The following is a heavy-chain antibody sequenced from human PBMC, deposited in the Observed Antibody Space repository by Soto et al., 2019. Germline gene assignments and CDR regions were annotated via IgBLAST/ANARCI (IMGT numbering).Heavy chain of an antibody. CDR3: ATPVSPTGITIFGVVPRPINYYYYGMDV. CDR1: GYTLTELS. Sequence: GASVKVSCKVSGYTLTELSMHWVRQAPGKGLEWMGGFDPEDGETIYAQKFQGRVTMTEDTSTDTAYMELSSLRSEDTAVYYCATPVSPTGITIFGVVPRPINYYYYGMDVWGQGTTVTVSS. CDR2: FDPEDGET. D-gene: IGHD3-3*01. V-gene: IGHV1-24*01. J-gene: IGHJ6*02.